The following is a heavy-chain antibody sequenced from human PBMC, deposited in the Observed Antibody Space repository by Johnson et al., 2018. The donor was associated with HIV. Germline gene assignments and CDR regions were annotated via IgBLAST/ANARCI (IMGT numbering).Heavy chain of an antibody. D-gene: IGHD6-13*01. J-gene: IGHJ3*02. CDR1: GFTFDDYG. V-gene: IGHV3-30*03. Sequence: QMQLVESGGGVVRPGGSLRLSCAASGFTFDDYGMSWVRQAPGKGLEWVAVISYDGSNKYYADSVKGRFTISRDNSKNTLYLQMNSLRAEDTAVYYCAETPGIAAAGTGYAFDIWGQGTMVTVSS. CDR2: ISYDGSNK. CDR3: AETPGIAAAGTGYAFDI.